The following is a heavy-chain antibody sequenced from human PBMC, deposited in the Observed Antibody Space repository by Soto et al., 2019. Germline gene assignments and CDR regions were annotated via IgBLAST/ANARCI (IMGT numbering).Heavy chain of an antibody. CDR2: IYHSGST. Sequence: PSETLSLTCAVSGGSISSSNWWSWVRQPPGKGLEWIGEIYHSGSTNYNPSLKSRVTISVDKSKNQFSLKLSSVTAADTAVYYCAGEMATATGVIDYWGQGTLVTVSS. CDR1: GGSISSSNW. V-gene: IGHV4-4*02. D-gene: IGHD5-12*01. J-gene: IGHJ4*02. CDR3: AGEMATATGVIDY.